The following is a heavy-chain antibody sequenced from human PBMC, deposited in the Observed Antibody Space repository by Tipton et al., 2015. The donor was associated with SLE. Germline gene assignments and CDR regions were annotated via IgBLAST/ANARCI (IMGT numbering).Heavy chain of an antibody. J-gene: IGHJ6*02. CDR1: GYSIRNGYY. Sequence: TLSLTCNVSGYSIRNGYYWGWIRQAPGKGLEWTGTIHHSGITYYNPSLKSRVTMSVDKSKDQFSLRLTSVTAADTAVYYCVRGSASGYYGMDVWGQGTTVTVSS. CDR2: IHHSGIT. CDR3: VRGSASGYYGMDV. V-gene: IGHV4-38-2*02.